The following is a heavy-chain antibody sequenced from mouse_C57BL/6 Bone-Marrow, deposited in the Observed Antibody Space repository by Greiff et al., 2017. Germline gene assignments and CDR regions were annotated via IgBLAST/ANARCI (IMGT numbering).Heavy chain of an antibody. CDR3: ARSIIYFYAMDY. CDR2: IYPGDGDT. CDR1: GYAFSSYW. Sequence: QVHVKQSGAELVKPGASVKISCKASGYAFSSYWMNWVKQRPGKGLEWIGQIYPGDGDTNYNGKFKGKATLTADKSSSTAYMQLSSLTSEDSAVYFCARSIIYFYAMDYWGQGTSVTVSS. J-gene: IGHJ4*01. D-gene: IGHD1-1*01. V-gene: IGHV1-80*01.